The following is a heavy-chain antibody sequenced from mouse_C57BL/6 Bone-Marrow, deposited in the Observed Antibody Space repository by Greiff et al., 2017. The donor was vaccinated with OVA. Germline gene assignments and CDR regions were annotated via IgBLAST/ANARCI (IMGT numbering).Heavy chain of an antibody. J-gene: IGHJ2*01. D-gene: IGHD4-1*01. Sequence: QVQLQQSGAELMKPGASVKLSCKATGYTFTGYWIEWVKQRPGHGLEWIGEILPGSGSTTYNEKFKGKATFTADTASNTAYMQLSSLTTEDSAIYYCARERLGPCAYYFDYWGQGTTLTVSS. CDR2: ILPGSGST. V-gene: IGHV1-9*01. CDR3: ARERLGPCAYYFDY. CDR1: GYTFTGYW.